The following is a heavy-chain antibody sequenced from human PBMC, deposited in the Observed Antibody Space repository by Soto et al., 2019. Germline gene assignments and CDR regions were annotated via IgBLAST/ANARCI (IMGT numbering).Heavy chain of an antibody. CDR3: AHRRDKYDYIWGSYRYRPRQRVTFDY. CDR1: GFSLSTSGVG. CDR2: IYWDDDK. J-gene: IGHJ4*02. Sequence: SGPTLVKPTQTLTLTCTFSGFSLSTSGVGVGWIRQPPGKALEWLALIYWDDDKRYSPSLKSRLTITKDTSKNQVVLTMTNMDPVDTATYYCAHRRDKYDYIWGSYRYRPRQRVTFDYWGQGTLVTVSS. V-gene: IGHV2-5*02. D-gene: IGHD3-16*02.